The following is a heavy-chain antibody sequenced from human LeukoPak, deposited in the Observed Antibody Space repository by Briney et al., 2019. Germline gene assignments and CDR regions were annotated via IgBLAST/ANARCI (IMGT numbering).Heavy chain of an antibody. V-gene: IGHV4-34*01. D-gene: IGHD3-10*01. CDR3: ASRLLWFGEGGDV. Sequence: SETLSLTCAVYGGSFSGYYWSWIRQPPGKGLEWIGEINHSGSTNYNPSLKSRVTISVDTSKNQFSLKLSSVTAADTAVYYCASRLLWFGEGGDVWGQGTTVTVSS. CDR2: INHSGST. J-gene: IGHJ6*02. CDR1: GGSFSGYY.